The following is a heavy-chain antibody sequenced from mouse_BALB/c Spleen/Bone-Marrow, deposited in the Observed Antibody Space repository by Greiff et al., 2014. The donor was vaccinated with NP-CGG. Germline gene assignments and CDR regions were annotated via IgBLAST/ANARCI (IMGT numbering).Heavy chain of an antibody. CDR1: GFNFSDYG. CDR3: TRDRGYDGGYYFDY. V-gene: IGHV5-15*02. D-gene: IGHD2-2*01. CDR2: ISNLAYSI. Sequence: VHVKQSGGGVVQPGGSRKLSCAASGFNFSDYGMAWVRLAPGKGPEWVAFISNLAYSIYYADTVTGRFTISRENAKNTLYLEMSSLRFEDTAMYYCTRDRGYDGGYYFDYWGQGTTLTVSS. J-gene: IGHJ2*01.